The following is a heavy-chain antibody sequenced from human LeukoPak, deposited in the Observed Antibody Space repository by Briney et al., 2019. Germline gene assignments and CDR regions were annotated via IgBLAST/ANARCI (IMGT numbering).Heavy chain of an antibody. CDR2: ISAYNGNT. CDR3: ARAYCSSTSCLAFDY. J-gene: IGHJ4*02. Sequence: ASVKVSCKASGYTFTSYGISWVRQAPGQGLEWMGWISAYNGNTNYAQKLQGRVTMTTDTSTSTAYMELRSLRSDDTAVYYCARAYCSSTSCLAFDYWGQGTLVTVSS. V-gene: IGHV1-18*01. D-gene: IGHD2-2*01. CDR1: GYTFTSYG.